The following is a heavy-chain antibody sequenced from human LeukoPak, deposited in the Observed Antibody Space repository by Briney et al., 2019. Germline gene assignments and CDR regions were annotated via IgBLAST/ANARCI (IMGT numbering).Heavy chain of an antibody. V-gene: IGHV4-39*01. CDR2: ISYSGST. Sequence: SETLSLTCTVSGGSISNSYYGVWFRQPPGKGLEWIGSISYSGSTYYRPSLKNRVTISVDTSKNQLSLRLGSVTAADTAVYYCARGGGSYSDYWGQGTLVTVSS. CDR1: GGSISNSYY. D-gene: IGHD1-26*01. J-gene: IGHJ4*02. CDR3: ARGGGSYSDY.